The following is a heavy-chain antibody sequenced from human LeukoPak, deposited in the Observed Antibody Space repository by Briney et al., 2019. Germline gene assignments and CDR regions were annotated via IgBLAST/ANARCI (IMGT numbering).Heavy chain of an antibody. CDR2: FDPEDGET. CDR1: GYTLTELS. CDR3: ARDEGGYCSSTSCYAGGDY. V-gene: IGHV1-24*01. D-gene: IGHD2-2*01. Sequence: GASVKVSCKVSGYTLTELSMHWVRQAPGKGLEWMGGFDPEDGETIYAQKFQGRVTMTEDTSTDTAYMELSSLRSEDTAVYYCARDEGGYCSSTSCYAGGDYWGQGTLVTVSS. J-gene: IGHJ4*02.